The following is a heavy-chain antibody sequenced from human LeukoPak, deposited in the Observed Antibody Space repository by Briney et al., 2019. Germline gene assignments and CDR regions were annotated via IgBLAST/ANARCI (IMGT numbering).Heavy chain of an antibody. J-gene: IGHJ4*02. CDR1: GFTFSNYA. CDR2: ISYDGSNK. V-gene: IGHV3-30-3*01. Sequence: PGGSLRLSCAVSGFTFSNYAMHWVRQAPGKGLEWVAVISYDGSNKYYADSLKGRFTISRGNSKNTLYLQMNSLRAEDTAVYFCARDPLLSHQRGYFDSWGQGTLVTVSS. CDR3: ARDPLLSHQRGYFDS. D-gene: IGHD3-10*01.